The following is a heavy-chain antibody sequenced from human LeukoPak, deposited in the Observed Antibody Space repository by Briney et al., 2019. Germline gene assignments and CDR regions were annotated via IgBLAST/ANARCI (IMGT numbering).Heavy chain of an antibody. CDR2: ISITSNTI. V-gene: IGHV3-48*03. D-gene: IGHD5-24*01. Sequence: PGGSLRLSCAASGFSFRDYEMNWVRQAPGKGLEWVSYISITSNTIHYADSVKGRFTISRDNTKSSLHLQMTRLRADDTAVYYCARGALDAYDSWGQGTPVTVSS. J-gene: IGHJ5*01. CDR3: ARGALDAYDS. CDR1: GFSFRDYE.